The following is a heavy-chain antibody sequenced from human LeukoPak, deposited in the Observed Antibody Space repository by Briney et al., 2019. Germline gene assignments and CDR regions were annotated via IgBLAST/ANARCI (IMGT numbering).Heavy chain of an antibody. CDR2: INPSGGST. CDR1: GYTFTSYY. V-gene: IGHV1-46*01. J-gene: IGHJ4*02. CDR3: ALLSGSTRLDY. Sequence: ASVKVSSKASGYTFTSYYMHWVRQAPGQGLEWMGIINPSGGSTSYAQKFQGRVTMTRDTSTSTVYMELSSLRSEDTAVYYCALLSGSTRLDYWGQGTLVTVSA. D-gene: IGHD1-26*01.